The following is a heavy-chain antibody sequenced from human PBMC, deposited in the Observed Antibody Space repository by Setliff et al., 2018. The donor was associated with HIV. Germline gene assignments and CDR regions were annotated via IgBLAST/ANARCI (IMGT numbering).Heavy chain of an antibody. CDR1: GHTFTNVD. D-gene: IGHD3-3*01. J-gene: IGHJ4*02. CDR3: ARGVLEGDAFDY. Sequence: ASVKVSCKASGHTFTNVDIHWLRRATGQGLEWMGWMNPNTGVSGYALKFQARVTMTRDTSISTAYMELSSLTSEDTAVYYCARGVLEGDAFDYWGQGTLVTVSS. V-gene: IGHV1-8*01. CDR2: MNPNTGVS.